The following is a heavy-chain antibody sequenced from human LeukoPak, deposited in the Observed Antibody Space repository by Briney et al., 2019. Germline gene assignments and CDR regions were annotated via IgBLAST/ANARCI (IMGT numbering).Heavy chain of an antibody. V-gene: IGHV4-59*12. CDR1: GGSISSYY. CDR2: IYYSGST. J-gene: IGHJ3*02. D-gene: IGHD4-17*01. Sequence: SETLSLTCTVSGGSISSYYWSWIRQPPGKGLEWIGYIYYSGSTNYNPSLKSRVTISVDTSKNQFSLKLISVTAADTAVYYCARGTLSLRRLNAFDIWGQGTMVTVSS. CDR3: ARGTLSLRRLNAFDI.